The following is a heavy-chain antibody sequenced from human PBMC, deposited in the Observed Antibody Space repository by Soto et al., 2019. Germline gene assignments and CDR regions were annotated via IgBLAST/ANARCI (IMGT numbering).Heavy chain of an antibody. CDR2: MNPNSGNT. CDR3: ATLVVPAAIISSWFDP. V-gene: IGHV1-8*01. D-gene: IGHD2-2*01. CDR1: GYTFTSYD. J-gene: IGHJ5*02. Sequence: ASVKVSCKASGYTFTSYDINWVRQATGQGLGWMGWMNPNSGNTGYAQKFQGRVTMTRNTSISTAYMELSSLRSEDTAVYYCATLVVPAAIISSWFDPWGQGTLVTVSS.